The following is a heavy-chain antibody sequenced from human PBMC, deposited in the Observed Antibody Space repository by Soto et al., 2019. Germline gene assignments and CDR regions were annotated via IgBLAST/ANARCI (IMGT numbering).Heavy chain of an antibody. V-gene: IGHV1-69*01. Sequence: QVQLVQSGAEVKKPGSSVKVSCKASGGTFSSYAISWVRQAPGQGLEWMGGIIPIFGTANYAQKFQGRVTITADESTSTAYMELSSLRSEDTAVYYCARYCSGRSCYARDAFDIWGQGTMVTVSS. CDR3: ARYCSGRSCYARDAFDI. J-gene: IGHJ3*02. CDR1: GGTFSSYA. CDR2: IIPIFGTA. D-gene: IGHD2-15*01.